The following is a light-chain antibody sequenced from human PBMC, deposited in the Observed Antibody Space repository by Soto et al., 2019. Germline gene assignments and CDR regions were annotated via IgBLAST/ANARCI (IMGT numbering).Light chain of an antibody. CDR2: KAS. Sequence: DVQMTQSPSTLSGSVGARVTITCRASQTISSWLAWYQQKPGKAPKLLIYKASTLKSGVPSRFSGSGSGTEFTLTISSLQPDHFATYYCQHYNSYSEAFGQGTKVDIK. V-gene: IGKV1-5*03. J-gene: IGKJ1*01. CDR3: QHYNSYSEA. CDR1: QTISSW.